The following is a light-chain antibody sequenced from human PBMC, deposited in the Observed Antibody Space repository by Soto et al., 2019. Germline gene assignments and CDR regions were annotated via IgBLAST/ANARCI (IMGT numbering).Light chain of an antibody. J-gene: IGKJ1*01. Sequence: DIQMTQSPSTLSASVGDSVTITCRASQDISIYLAWYQQKPGKAPNLLIYAASSLQSGVPSRFSGRGSGTDFTLTIYSLQAEDFATYYCQHYKMYSPWTFGQGTKVDIK. V-gene: IGKV1-9*01. CDR1: QDISIY. CDR3: QHYKMYSPWT. CDR2: AAS.